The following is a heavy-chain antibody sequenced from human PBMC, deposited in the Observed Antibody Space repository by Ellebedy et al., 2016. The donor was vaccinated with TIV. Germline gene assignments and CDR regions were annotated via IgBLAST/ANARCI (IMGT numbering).Heavy chain of an antibody. Sequence: AASVKVSCKASGYTFTSYGISWVRQAPGQGLDWMGWISAYNGNTNYAQKLQVRVTMTTDTSTSTAYMELRCLRSDDPAVYYCARVRLEAYYYGMDVWGQGTTVTVSS. CDR3: ARVRLEAYYYGMDV. J-gene: IGHJ6*02. V-gene: IGHV1-18*01. D-gene: IGHD6-6*01. CDR2: ISAYNGNT. CDR1: GYTFTSYG.